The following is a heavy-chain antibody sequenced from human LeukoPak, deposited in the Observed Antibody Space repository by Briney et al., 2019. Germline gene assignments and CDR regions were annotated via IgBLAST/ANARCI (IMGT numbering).Heavy chain of an antibody. CDR1: GYTFTGYY. CDR2: INPNSGGT. Sequence: VASVKVSCKASGYTFTGYYMHWVRQAPGQGLEWMGWINPNSGGTNYAQKFQGRVTMTRDTSISTAYVELSRLRSDDTAVYYCARVPRRAVAGTYNWFDPWGQGTLVTVSS. J-gene: IGHJ5*02. D-gene: IGHD6-19*01. V-gene: IGHV1-2*02. CDR3: ARVPRRAVAGTYNWFDP.